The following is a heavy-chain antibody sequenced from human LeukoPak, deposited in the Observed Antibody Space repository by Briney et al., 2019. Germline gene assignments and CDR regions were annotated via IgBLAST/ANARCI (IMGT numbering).Heavy chain of an antibody. CDR1: GGTFSSYA. J-gene: IGHJ4*02. CDR3: ARGRGNWGSVYFDY. CDR2: IIPIFGTA. D-gene: IGHD7-27*01. V-gene: IGHV1-69*01. Sequence: ASVKVSCKASGGTFSSYAISWVRQAAGQGLEWMGGIIPIFGTANYAQKFQGRVTITADESTSTAYMELSSLRSEDTAVYYCARGRGNWGSVYFDYWGQGTLFTVSS.